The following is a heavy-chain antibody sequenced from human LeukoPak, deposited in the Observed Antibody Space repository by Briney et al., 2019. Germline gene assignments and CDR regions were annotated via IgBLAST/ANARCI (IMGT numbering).Heavy chain of an antibody. CDR3: AKDTSGWSLT. CDR1: GFTFSGYE. CDR2: ISDTGGAI. V-gene: IGHV3-48*03. J-gene: IGHJ5*02. D-gene: IGHD6-19*01. Sequence: GGSLRLSCAASGFTFSGYEMYWVRQAPGKGLEWISYISDTGGAIHYADSVKGRFTTSRDNAKNSLYLQMNSLRAEDTAVYYCAKDTSGWSLTWGQGTLVTVSS.